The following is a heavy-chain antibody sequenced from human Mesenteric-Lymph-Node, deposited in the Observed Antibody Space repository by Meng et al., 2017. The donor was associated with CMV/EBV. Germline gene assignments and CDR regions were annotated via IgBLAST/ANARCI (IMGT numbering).Heavy chain of an antibody. CDR1: GFTFNNAW. CDR2: IKSKTDGGTT. Sequence: GESLKISCAASGFTFNNAWMHWVRQAPGKGLEWVGRIKSKTDGGTTDYAAPVKGRFTISRDDSKNMLYLRMNSLKTENTAVYYCTTQDEIVVVVYDMDVWGQGTTVTVSS. J-gene: IGHJ6*02. CDR3: TTQDEIVVVVYDMDV. V-gene: IGHV3-15*01. D-gene: IGHD2-2*01.